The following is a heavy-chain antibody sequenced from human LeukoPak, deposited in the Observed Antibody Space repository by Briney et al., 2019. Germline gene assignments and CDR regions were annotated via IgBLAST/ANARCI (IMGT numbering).Heavy chain of an antibody. CDR3: ARDYDFWSVGGY. V-gene: IGHV1-2*02. J-gene: IGHJ4*02. Sequence: ASVKVSCKASGYTFTGYYMHWVRQAPGQGLEWVGWINPNSGGTNYAQKFQGRVTMTRDTSISTAYMELSRLRSDDTAVYYCARDYDFWSVGGYWGQGTLVTVSS. CDR1: GYTFTGYY. CDR2: INPNSGGT. D-gene: IGHD3-3*01.